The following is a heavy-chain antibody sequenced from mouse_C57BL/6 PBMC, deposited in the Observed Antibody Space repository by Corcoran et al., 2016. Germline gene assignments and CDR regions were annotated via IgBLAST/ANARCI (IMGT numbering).Heavy chain of an antibody. V-gene: IGHV3-6*01. CDR3: ARGGNYEAWFAY. CDR2: ISYDGSN. D-gene: IGHD2-1*01. J-gene: IGHJ3*01. CDR1: GYSITSGYY. Sequence: DVQLQESGPGLVKPSQSLSLTCSVTGYSITSGYYWNWIRQFPGNKLEWMGYISYDGSNNYNPSLKNRISITRDTSKNQFFLKLNSVTTEDTAIYYCARGGNYEAWFAYWGQGTLVTVSA.